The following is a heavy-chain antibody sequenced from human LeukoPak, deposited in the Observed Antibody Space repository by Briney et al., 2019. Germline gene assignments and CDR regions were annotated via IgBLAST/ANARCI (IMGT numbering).Heavy chain of an antibody. CDR1: GGTFSSYA. Sequence: SVKVSCKASGGTFSSYAISWVRQAPGQGLEWMGGIIPIFGTANYAQKFQGRVTITTDESTSTAYMELSSLRSEDTAVYYCARVACSSTSRYRYFDYWGQGTLVTVSS. D-gene: IGHD2-2*01. CDR3: ARVACSSTSRYRYFDY. V-gene: IGHV1-69*05. CDR2: IIPIFGTA. J-gene: IGHJ4*02.